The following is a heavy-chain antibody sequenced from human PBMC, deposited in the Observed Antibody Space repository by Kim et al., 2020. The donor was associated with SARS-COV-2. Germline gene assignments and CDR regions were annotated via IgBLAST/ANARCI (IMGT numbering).Heavy chain of an antibody. CDR3: ARMGGSSRGAFDL. V-gene: IGHV4-39*01. CDR1: GGSISSSSYY. Sequence: SETLSLTCTVSGGSISSSSYYWNWIRQPPGKGLEWIGSINYSGSTYYNPSLNSRVAISVDTSKNQFSLRLSSVTATDTAVYYCARMGGSSRGAFDLWGQG. J-gene: IGHJ3*01. CDR2: INYSGST. D-gene: IGHD6-13*01.